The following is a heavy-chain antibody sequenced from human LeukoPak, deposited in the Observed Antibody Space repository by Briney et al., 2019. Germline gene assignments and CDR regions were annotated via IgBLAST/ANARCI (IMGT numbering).Heavy chain of an antibody. Sequence: GGSLRLSCAASGFTFSNAWMSWVRQAPGKGLEWVGRIKSKTDGGTTDYAAPVKGRFTISRDDSKNTLYLQMNSLRAEDTAVYYCAEGVESGYYSYWGQGTLVTVSS. CDR1: GFTFSNAW. D-gene: IGHD3-3*01. CDR3: AEGVESGYYSY. CDR2: IKSKTDGGTT. J-gene: IGHJ4*02. V-gene: IGHV3-15*01.